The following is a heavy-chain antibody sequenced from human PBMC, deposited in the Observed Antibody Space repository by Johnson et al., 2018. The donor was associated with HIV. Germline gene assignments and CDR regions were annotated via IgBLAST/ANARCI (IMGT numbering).Heavy chain of an antibody. D-gene: IGHD2-21*02. J-gene: IGHJ3*02. Sequence: VQLVESGGGLVQPGGSLRLACAASGFTFSSYAMSWVRQAPGKGLEWVSAISGSGGSTYYADSVKGRFTISRDNSKNTLYLQMDSLRADDTAVYHCARGHSDLVTASDIWGHGTMVTVAS. CDR1: GFTFSSYA. CDR2: ISGSGGST. CDR3: ARGHSDLVTASDI. V-gene: IGHV3-23*04.